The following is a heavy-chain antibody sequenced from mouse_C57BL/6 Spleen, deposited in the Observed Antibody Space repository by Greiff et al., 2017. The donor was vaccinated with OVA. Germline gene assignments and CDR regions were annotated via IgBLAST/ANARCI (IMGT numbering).Heavy chain of an antibody. CDR1: GYTFTSYW. CDR2: IDPSDSYT. V-gene: IGHV1-50*01. J-gene: IGHJ4*01. CDR3: ASQYPSYAMDY. D-gene: IGHD5-1*01. Sequence: QVQLQQPGAELVKPGASVKLSCKASGYTFTSYWMQWVKQRPGQGLEWIGEIDPSDSYTNYNQKFKGKATLTVDTSSSTAYMQLSILTSVDSAVYFCASQYPSYAMDYWGQGTSVTVSS.